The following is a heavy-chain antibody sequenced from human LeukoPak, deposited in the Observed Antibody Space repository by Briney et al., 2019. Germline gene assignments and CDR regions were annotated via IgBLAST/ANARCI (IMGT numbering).Heavy chain of an antibody. V-gene: IGHV4-30-2*01. D-gene: IGHD4-17*01. CDR3: ARSTPVTYYFDY. CDR1: GGSISSGGYS. Sequence: PSQTLSLTCAVSGGSISSGGYSCSWIRQPPGKGLEWIGYMYHSGSTYYNPSLKSRVTMSVDRSKNQFSLKLTSVTAADTAVYYCARSTPVTYYFDYWGQGTLVTVSS. J-gene: IGHJ4*02. CDR2: MYHSGST.